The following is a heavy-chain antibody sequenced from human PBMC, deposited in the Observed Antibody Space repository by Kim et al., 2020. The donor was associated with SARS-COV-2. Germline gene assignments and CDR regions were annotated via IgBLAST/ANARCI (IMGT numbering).Heavy chain of an antibody. CDR1: GGSISSSSYY. D-gene: IGHD6-13*01. J-gene: IGHJ4*02. CDR2: IYYSGST. V-gene: IGHV4-39*01. Sequence: SETLSLTCTVSGGSISSSSYYWGWIRQPPGKGLEWIGSIYYSGSTYYNPSLKSRVTISVDTSKNQFSLKLSSVTAADTAVYYCARGQQLVHLDYWGQGTLVTVSS. CDR3: ARGQQLVHLDY.